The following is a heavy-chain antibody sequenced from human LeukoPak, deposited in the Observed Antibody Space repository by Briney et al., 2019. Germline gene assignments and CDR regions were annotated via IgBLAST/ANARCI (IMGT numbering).Heavy chain of an antibody. Sequence: PSQTLSLTCSVSRGFIVSGNYYWSWIRQPAGKGLEWIGHIDKSGSTNFNPSLKSRVTLSVDTSKNRFSLRLSSVTAADTAVYFCARDRSTTLGDFDYYYMDVWGKGTTVSVSS. V-gene: IGHV4-61*09. CDR2: IDKSGST. CDR1: RGFIVSGNYY. CDR3: ARDRSTTLGDFDYYYMDV. J-gene: IGHJ6*03. D-gene: IGHD4-23*01.